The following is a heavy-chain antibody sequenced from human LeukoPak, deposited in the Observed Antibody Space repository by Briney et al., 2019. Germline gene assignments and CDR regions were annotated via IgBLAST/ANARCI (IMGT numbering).Heavy chain of an antibody. V-gene: IGHV4-4*02. D-gene: IGHD2-15*01. CDR1: GGSISSSNW. Sequence: SGTLSLTCAVSGGSISSSNWWSWVRQPPGKGLEWIGEIYHSGSTNYNPSLKSRVTISVDTSKNQFSLKLSSVTAADTAVYYCARIHRYCSGGACYVLDNWGQGTLVAVSS. CDR2: IYHSGST. CDR3: ARIHRYCSGGACYVLDN. J-gene: IGHJ4*02.